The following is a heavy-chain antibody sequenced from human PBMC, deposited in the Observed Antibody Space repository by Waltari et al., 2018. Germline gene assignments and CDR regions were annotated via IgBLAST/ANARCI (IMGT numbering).Heavy chain of an antibody. CDR3: ARSRQQYYYGSGSWFDY. V-gene: IGHV4-31*03. CDR1: GGSISSCGYY. Sequence: QVQLQESGPGLVKPSQTLSLTCTVSGGSISSCGYYWSWIRQPPGKGLEWIGYIYYSGSTYYNPSLKSRVTISVDTSKNQFSLKLSSVTAADTAVYYCARSRQQYYYGSGSWFDYWGQGTLVTVSS. D-gene: IGHD3-10*01. J-gene: IGHJ4*02. CDR2: IYYSGST.